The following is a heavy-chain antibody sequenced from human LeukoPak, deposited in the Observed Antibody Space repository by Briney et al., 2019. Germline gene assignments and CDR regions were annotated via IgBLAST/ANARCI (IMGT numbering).Heavy chain of an antibody. J-gene: IGHJ5*02. CDR1: GFTFSSYA. V-gene: IGHV3-23*01. CDR2: ISGSGGST. Sequence: GGSLRLSCAASGFTFSSYAMSWVRQAPGKGLEWVSAISGSGGSTYYADSVKGRFTISRDNSKNTLYLQMNSLRAEDTAVYYCAKETIDCSSTSCYDWFDPWGQGTLVTASS. CDR3: AKETIDCSSTSCYDWFDP. D-gene: IGHD2-2*01.